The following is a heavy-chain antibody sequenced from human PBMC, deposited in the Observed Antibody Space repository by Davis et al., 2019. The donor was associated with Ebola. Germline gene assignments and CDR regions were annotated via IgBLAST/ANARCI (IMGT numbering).Heavy chain of an antibody. Sequence: PSETLSLTCTVSGGSISSYYWSWIRQPPGKGLEWIGYIYYSGSTNYNPSLKSRVTISVDTSKNQFSLKLSSVTAADTAVYYCARRGSNWGAHDAFDIWGQGTMVTVSS. CDR1: GGSISSYY. J-gene: IGHJ3*02. CDR2: IYYSGST. V-gene: IGHV4-59*01. D-gene: IGHD7-27*01. CDR3: ARRGSNWGAHDAFDI.